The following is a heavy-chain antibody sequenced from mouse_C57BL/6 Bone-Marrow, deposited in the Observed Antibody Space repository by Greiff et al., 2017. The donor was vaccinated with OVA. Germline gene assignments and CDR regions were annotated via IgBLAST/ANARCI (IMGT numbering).Heavy chain of an antibody. V-gene: IGHV1-82*01. CDR1: GYAFSSSW. CDR3: AREDDYDWYVDV. D-gene: IGHD2-4*01. Sequence: QVQLQQSGPELVKPGASVKISCKASGYAFSSSWMNWVKQRPGKGLEWIGRIYPGDGDTNYNGKFKGKATLTADKSSSTAYMQLRSLTSEDSAVYFCAREDDYDWYVDVWGTGTTVTVSS. CDR2: IYPGDGDT. J-gene: IGHJ1*03.